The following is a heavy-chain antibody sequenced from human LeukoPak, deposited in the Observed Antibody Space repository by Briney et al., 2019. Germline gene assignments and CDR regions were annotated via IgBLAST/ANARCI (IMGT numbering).Heavy chain of an antibody. Sequence: PGGSLRLSCAASGFTFSSYWMSWVRQAPGKGLEWVANIKQDGSEKYYVDSVKGRFTISRDNAKSSLYLQMNSLRAEDTAVYYCARDAGVEQWLSPLDYWGQGTLVTVSS. J-gene: IGHJ4*02. CDR1: GFTFSSYW. CDR2: IKQDGSEK. D-gene: IGHD6-19*01. V-gene: IGHV3-7*03. CDR3: ARDAGVEQWLSPLDY.